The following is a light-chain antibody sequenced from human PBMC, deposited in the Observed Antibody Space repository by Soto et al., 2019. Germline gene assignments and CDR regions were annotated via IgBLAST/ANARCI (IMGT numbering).Light chain of an antibody. V-gene: IGKV3-11*01. J-gene: IGKJ5*01. Sequence: IVLTQSASTLSLSPGERATLSCWASQSVSTYLAWYQQKPGQAPRLLIYDASSRATGIPARFSGSGSGTDFTLTISSVEPEDFAVYYCQQRSNWITFGQGTRLEIK. CDR3: QQRSNWIT. CDR2: DAS. CDR1: QSVSTY.